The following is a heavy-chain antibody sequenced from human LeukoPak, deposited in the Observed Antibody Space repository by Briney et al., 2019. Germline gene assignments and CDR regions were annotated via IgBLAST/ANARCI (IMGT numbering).Heavy chain of an antibody. Sequence: SQTLSLTCTVSGGSIGTYYWSWIRQPPGKGLEWVGYIYYSGSTNYNPSLKSRVTISVDTSKNQFSLKLSSVTAADTAVCYCARLRGSGSYLYYFDYWGQGTLVTVSS. CDR3: ARLRGSGSYLYYFDY. J-gene: IGHJ4*02. D-gene: IGHD3-10*01. V-gene: IGHV4-59*08. CDR1: GGSIGTYY. CDR2: IYYSGST.